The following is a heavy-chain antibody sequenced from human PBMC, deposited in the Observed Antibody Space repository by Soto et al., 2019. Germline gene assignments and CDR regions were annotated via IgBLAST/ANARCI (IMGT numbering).Heavy chain of an antibody. CDR3: ARGEQAYDILTGYYPPNNWFDP. D-gene: IGHD3-9*01. V-gene: IGHV3-33*01. J-gene: IGHJ5*02. CDR1: GFTFSSYG. CDR2: IWYDGSNK. Sequence: GGSLRFSCAASGFTFSSYGMHWVRQAPGKGLEWVAVIWYDGSNKYYADSVKGRFTISRDNSKNTLYLQMNSLRAEDTAVYYCARGEQAYDILTGYYPPNNWFDPWGQGTLVTVSS.